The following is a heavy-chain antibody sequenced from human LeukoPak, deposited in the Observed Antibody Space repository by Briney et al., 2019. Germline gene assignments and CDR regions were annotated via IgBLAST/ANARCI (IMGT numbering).Heavy chain of an antibody. CDR3: ARVTTIGGNSFDP. V-gene: IGHV1-46*01. CDR2: INPSGGST. CDR1: GYTFTRYY. Sequence: ASVKVSCKASGYTFTRYYMHWVRQAPGQGLEWMGIINPSGGSTSYAQKFQGGITMTRNTSISTAYMELSSLRSEDTAVYYCARVTTIGGNSFDPWGQGTLVTVSS. D-gene: IGHD4-17*01. J-gene: IGHJ5*02.